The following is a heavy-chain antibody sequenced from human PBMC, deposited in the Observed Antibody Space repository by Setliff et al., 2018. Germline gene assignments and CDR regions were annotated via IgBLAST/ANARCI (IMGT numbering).Heavy chain of an antibody. D-gene: IGHD3-22*01. CDR2: ILPQFGTT. V-gene: IGHV1-69*13. CDR1: GGSSSFG. J-gene: IGHJ4*02. CDR3: ARDTRDKYDTSGYYLSLDS. Sequence: SVKVSCKASGGSSSFGINWLRQAPGQGLEWMGGILPQFGTTTYAQKFQGRVTVSADESTRTAYMELSSLRFEDTAVYYCARDTRDKYDTSGYYLSLDSWGQGTLVTVSS.